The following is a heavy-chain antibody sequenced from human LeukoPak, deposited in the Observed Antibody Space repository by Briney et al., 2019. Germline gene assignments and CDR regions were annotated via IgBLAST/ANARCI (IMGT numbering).Heavy chain of an antibody. V-gene: IGHV3-74*03. CDR2: IRPEGTTT. D-gene: IGHD3-9*01. Sequence: GGSLRLSCAASGFTFSTYWMHWVRQAPGKGLVWVARIRPEGTTTAYADSVKGRLTISRDNAKNTLFLQMNSLSAEDTAVYYCARDLDWILFDYWGQGTPVTVSS. CDR1: GFTFSTYW. CDR3: ARDLDWILFDY. J-gene: IGHJ4*02.